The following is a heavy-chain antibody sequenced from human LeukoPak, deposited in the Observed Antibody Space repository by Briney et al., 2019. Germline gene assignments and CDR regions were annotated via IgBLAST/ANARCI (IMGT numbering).Heavy chain of an antibody. D-gene: IGHD6-13*01. CDR1: GGSISGSIYY. V-gene: IGHV4-39*01. CDR3: ARQYSSSWYGFDY. CDR2: IYYSGSP. J-gene: IGHJ4*02. Sequence: SETLSLTCTVSGGSISGSIYYWGWIRQPPGKGLEWIGNIYYSGSPYYNPSLKSRVTISVDTSKSQFSLKLTSVTAVDTAVYYCARQYSSSWYGFDYWGQGTLVTVSS.